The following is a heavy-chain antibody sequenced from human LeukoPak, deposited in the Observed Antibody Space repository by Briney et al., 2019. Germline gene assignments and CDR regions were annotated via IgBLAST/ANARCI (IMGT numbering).Heavy chain of an antibody. CDR3: AGEGTDY. CDR1: GFTFSSYW. Sequence: GGSLRLSCVVSGFTFSSYWMSWVRQAPGKGLEWVANIRPDGSDEYYVDSVKGRFTISRGNAKNSLYLQMNSLRAEDTAVYYCAGEGTDYWGQGTLVTVSS. V-gene: IGHV3-7*01. CDR2: IRPDGSDE. J-gene: IGHJ4*02. D-gene: IGHD1/OR15-1a*01.